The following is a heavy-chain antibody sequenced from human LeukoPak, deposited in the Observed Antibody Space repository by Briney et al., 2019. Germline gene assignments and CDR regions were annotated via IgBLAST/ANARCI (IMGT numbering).Heavy chain of an antibody. CDR1: GFSFSTYG. V-gene: IGHV3-33*01. CDR3: AGDTPPGGDYYFDY. Sequence: GGSLRLSSAASGFSFSTYGMHWVRQAPGKGLEWVALIWNAGTNTYYADSVKGRFTISRDNSKNTLYLQMNSLRAEDTAVYYCAGDTPPGGDYYFDYWGQGTLVIVSS. D-gene: IGHD3-16*01. CDR2: IWNAGTNT. J-gene: IGHJ4*02.